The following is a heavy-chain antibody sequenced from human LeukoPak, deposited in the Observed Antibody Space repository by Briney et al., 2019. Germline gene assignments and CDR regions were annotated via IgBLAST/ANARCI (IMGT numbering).Heavy chain of an antibody. J-gene: IGHJ3*02. CDR2: IIPIFGTA. D-gene: IGHD2-15*01. Sequence: GAPVKVSCKASGGTFSSYAISWVRQAPGQGLEWMGGIIPIFGTANYAQKFQGRVTITADESTSTAYMELSSLRSEDTAVYYCASGEDCSGGSCYKDAFDIWGQGTMVTVSS. V-gene: IGHV1-69*13. CDR3: ASGEDCSGGSCYKDAFDI. CDR1: GGTFSSYA.